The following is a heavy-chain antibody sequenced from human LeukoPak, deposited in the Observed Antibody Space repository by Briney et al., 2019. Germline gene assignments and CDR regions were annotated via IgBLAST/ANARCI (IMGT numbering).Heavy chain of an antibody. CDR1: GGTFSSYA. V-gene: IGHV1-69*01. CDR3: ARERSVRGGYNYFDY. Sequence: SVKVSCKASGGTFSSYAISWVRQAPGQGLEWMGGIIPIFGTANYAQKFQGRVTITADESTSTAYMELSRLRSDDTAVYYCARERSVRGGYNYFDYWGQGTLVTVSS. CDR2: IIPIFGTA. J-gene: IGHJ4*02. D-gene: IGHD5-12*01.